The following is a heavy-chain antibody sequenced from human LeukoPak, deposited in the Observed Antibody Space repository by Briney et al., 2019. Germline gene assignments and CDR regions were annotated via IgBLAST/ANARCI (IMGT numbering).Heavy chain of an antibody. CDR1: TFTFSSYG. CDR3: ANTMYSSAWSPFDY. V-gene: IGHV3-30*02. J-gene: IGHJ4*02. Sequence: PGGSLRLSCAASTFTFSSYGMHWVRQAPGKGLEWVAFIQYDGNKRYHADSVKGRFTISRDNSKNTLYLQMNSLRPEDTAIYYCANTMYSSAWSPFDYWGRGTLVTVSS. CDR2: IQYDGNKR. D-gene: IGHD6-19*01.